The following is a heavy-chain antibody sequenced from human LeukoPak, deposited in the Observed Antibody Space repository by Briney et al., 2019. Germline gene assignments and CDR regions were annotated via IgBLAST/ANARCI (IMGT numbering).Heavy chain of an antibody. J-gene: IGHJ5*02. CDR1: GGSFSGYY. CDR2: INHSGST. CDR3: ARRRDILTGYYKGGWFDP. D-gene: IGHD3-9*01. V-gene: IGHV4-34*01. Sequence: PSETLSLTCAVYGGSFSGYYWSWIRQPPGKGLEWIGEINHSGSTNYNPSLKSRVTISVDTSKNQFSLKLSSVTAADTAVYYCARRRDILTGYYKGGWFDPWGQGTLVTVSS.